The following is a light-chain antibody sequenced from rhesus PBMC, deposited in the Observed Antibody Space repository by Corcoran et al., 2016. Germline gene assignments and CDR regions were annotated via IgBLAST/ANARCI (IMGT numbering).Light chain of an antibody. CDR1: QDISSW. Sequence: DIQMTQSPSSLSASVGDNVTITCHASQDISSWLAWYQHKPGKAPKPLSYFASSLQSGFPSRLRGSGSGTDYTLTINILQSEDFATYYCQQYDDLPLTFGGGTKVELK. V-gene: IGKV1-19*01. CDR2: FAS. J-gene: IGKJ4*01. CDR3: QQYDDLPLT.